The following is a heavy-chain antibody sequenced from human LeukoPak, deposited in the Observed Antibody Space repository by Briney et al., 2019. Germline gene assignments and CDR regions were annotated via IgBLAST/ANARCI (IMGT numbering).Heavy chain of an antibody. Sequence: SGTLSLTCTVSGGSISSFYWSWIRQPPGKGLEWIGYIYYSGSTNYNPSLKSRVTISVDTSKNQFSLKLSSVTAADTAVYYCARGGVFFDYWGQGTLVTVSS. CDR2: IYYSGST. J-gene: IGHJ4*02. D-gene: IGHD3-10*01. V-gene: IGHV4-59*01. CDR1: GGSISSFY. CDR3: ARGGVFFDY.